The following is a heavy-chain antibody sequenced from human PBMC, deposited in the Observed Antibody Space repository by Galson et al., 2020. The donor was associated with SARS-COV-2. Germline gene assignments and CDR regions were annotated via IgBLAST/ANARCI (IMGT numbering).Heavy chain of an antibody. J-gene: IGHJ5*01. V-gene: IGHV3-9*01. CDR3: AKIATAYTNCGDWFDS. D-gene: IGHD4-4*01. Sequence: PGGSLSLPCAASGFDFDNFALHWAPQAPGRGMEWVSGISWNRGDQGYADSVKGRFNISKDNAESSLYLQMDDLRPEDTAFYYCAKIATAYTNCGDWFDSWGQGALVTVSS. CDR2: ISWNRGDQ. CDR1: GFDFDNFA.